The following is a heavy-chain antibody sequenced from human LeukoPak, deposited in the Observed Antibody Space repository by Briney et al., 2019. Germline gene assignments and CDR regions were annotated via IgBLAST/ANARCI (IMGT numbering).Heavy chain of an antibody. Sequence: ASVKVSCKASGGTFSSYAISWVRQAPGQGLEWMGGIIPIFGTANYAQKFQGRVTITADKSTSTAYMELSSLRSEDTAVYYCARATFASGWLHMRYKTFDYWGRGTLVTVSS. CDR2: IIPIFGTA. V-gene: IGHV1-69*06. CDR3: ARATFASGWLHMRYKTFDY. CDR1: GGTFSSYA. D-gene: IGHD5-12*01. J-gene: IGHJ4*02.